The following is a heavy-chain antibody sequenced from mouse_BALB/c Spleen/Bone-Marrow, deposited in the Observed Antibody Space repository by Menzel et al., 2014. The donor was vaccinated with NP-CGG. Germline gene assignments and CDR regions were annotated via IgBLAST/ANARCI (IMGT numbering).Heavy chain of an antibody. CDR3: GRWAN. V-gene: IGHV1-37*01. Sequence: VQLQQSGPELVKPGASVKISCKTSGYSFTDYFMNWVKQSHGKSLEWIGRINPNNGDTFYNQKFEGKATLTVDESSSTAHMELLNLTSEDSAVYYCGRWANWGQGTTLTVSS. J-gene: IGHJ2*01. CDR1: GYSFTDYF. CDR2: INPNNGDT.